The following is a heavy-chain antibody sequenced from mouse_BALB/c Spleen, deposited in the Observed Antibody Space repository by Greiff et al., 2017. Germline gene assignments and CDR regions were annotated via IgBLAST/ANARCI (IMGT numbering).Heavy chain of an antibody. D-gene: IGHD2-3*01. CDR1: GYTFSSYW. Sequence: QVQLQQSGAELMKPGASVKISCKATGYTFSSYWIEWVKQRPGHGLEWIGEILPGSGSTNYNEKFKGKATFTADTSSNTAYMQLSSLTSEDSAVYYCARGAGYSAWFAYWGQGTLVTVSA. CDR2: ILPGSGST. V-gene: IGHV1-9*01. J-gene: IGHJ3*01. CDR3: ARGAGYSAWFAY.